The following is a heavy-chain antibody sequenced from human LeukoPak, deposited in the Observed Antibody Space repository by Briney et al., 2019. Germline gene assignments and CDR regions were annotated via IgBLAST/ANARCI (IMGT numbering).Heavy chain of an antibody. CDR3: ARDANDPIEYSSSWFDP. V-gene: IGHV4-61*02. J-gene: IGHJ5*02. D-gene: IGHD6-6*01. Sequence: PSETLSLTCTVSGGSISSGGFYWSWIRQPAGKGLEWIGRIYTLGSTNYNPSLKSRVTISVDTSKNQFSLKLSSVTAADTAVYYCARDANDPIEYSSSWFDPWGQGTLVTVSS. CDR2: IYTLGST. CDR1: GGSISSGGFY.